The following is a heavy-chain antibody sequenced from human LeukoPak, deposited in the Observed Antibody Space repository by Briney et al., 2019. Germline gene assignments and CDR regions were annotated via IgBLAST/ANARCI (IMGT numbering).Heavy chain of an antibody. J-gene: IGHJ4*02. CDR3: ARGYCSSTSCYYFDY. CDR2: ISSSSSYI. D-gene: IGHD2-2*01. Sequence: KTGGSLRLSCAASGLTFSSHSMNWVRQAPGKGLEWVSSISSSSSYIYYADSVKGRFTISRDNAKNSLYLQMNSLRAEDTAVYYCARGYCSSTSCYYFDYWGQGTLVTVSS. V-gene: IGHV3-21*01. CDR1: GLTFSSHS.